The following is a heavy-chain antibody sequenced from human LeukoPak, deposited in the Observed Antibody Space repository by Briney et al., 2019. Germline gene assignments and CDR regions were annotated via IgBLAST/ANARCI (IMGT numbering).Heavy chain of an antibody. D-gene: IGHD6-19*01. CDR3: ARLYSSGWYYFDY. Sequence: PSETLSLTCTVSGGSISSYYWSWIRPPPGEGLGWIGYIYYSGSTHYNPSLKSRVTISVDTSKNQFSLKLSSVTAADTAVYYCARLYSSGWYYFDYWGQGTLVTVSS. CDR2: IYYSGST. V-gene: IGHV4-59*08. J-gene: IGHJ4*02. CDR1: GGSISSYY.